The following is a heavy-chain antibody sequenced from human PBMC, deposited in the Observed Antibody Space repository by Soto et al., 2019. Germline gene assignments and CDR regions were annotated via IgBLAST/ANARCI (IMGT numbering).Heavy chain of an antibody. CDR2: ISGSGGST. CDR3: AKVSDYDFWSGYSLYFDY. J-gene: IGHJ4*02. CDR1: GFAFSSYA. D-gene: IGHD3-3*01. Sequence: PGGSLRLSCAASGFAFSSYAMSWVRQAPGKGLEWVSAISGSGGSTYYADSVKGRFTISRDNSKNTLYLQMNSLRAEDTAVYYCAKVSDYDFWSGYSLYFDYWGQGTLVTVSS. V-gene: IGHV3-23*01.